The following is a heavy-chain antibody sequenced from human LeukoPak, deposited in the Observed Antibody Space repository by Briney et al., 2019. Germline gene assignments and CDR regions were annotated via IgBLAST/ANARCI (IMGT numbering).Heavy chain of an antibody. V-gene: IGHV3-23*01. CDR3: AKDPSGSYYSPIDN. Sequence: PGGSLRLSCAASGFTFSSYAMNWVRQAPGKGLEWVSVISGSADSTYYTDSVKGRFTISRDNSKNTVYLQINSLRAEDTAVYYCAKDPSGSYYSPIDNWGQGTLVTVSS. CDR2: ISGSADST. J-gene: IGHJ4*02. D-gene: IGHD3-10*01. CDR1: GFTFSSYA.